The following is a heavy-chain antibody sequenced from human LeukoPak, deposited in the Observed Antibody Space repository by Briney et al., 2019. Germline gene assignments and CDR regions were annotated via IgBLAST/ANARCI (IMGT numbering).Heavy chain of an antibody. J-gene: IGHJ4*02. CDR1: GFTFSSYG. CDR2: IWYDGSNK. Sequence: GGSLRLSCAAPGFTFSSYGMHWVRQAPGKGLEWVAVIWYDGSNKYYADSVKGRFTISRDNSKNTLYVQMNSLRAEDTAVYYCARGKYYYDSSGYYYGDLLYYFDYWGQGTLVTVSS. CDR3: ARGKYYYDSSGYYYGDLLYYFDY. V-gene: IGHV3-33*01. D-gene: IGHD3-22*01.